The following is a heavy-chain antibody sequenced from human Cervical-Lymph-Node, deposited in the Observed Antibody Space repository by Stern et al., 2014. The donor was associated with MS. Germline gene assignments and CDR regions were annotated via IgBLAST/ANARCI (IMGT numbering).Heavy chain of an antibody. CDR1: GFTFSDYF. J-gene: IGHJ6*02. Sequence: QVQLMQSGGTLVKPGGSLRLSCVASGFTFSDYFLTWVRQAPGKGLEWVSYISNNGDTIYYADSVRGRFTISRDNAKNSLFLQMNSLRAEDTALYYCARGQTVETQYYYYGMDVWGRGTTVTVSS. CDR3: ARGQTVETQYYYYGMDV. D-gene: IGHD4-23*01. V-gene: IGHV3-11*01. CDR2: ISNNGDTI.